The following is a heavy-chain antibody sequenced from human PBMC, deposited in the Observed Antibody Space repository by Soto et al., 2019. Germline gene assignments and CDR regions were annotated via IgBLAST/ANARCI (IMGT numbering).Heavy chain of an antibody. Sequence: ASVKVSCKASGGTFSSYAISWVRQAPGQGLEWMGGIIPIFGTANYAQKFQGRVTITADESTSTAYMELSSLRSEDTAVYYCARERNTGYSSSWNPGYYGMDVWGQGTTVTVS. CDR3: ARERNTGYSSSWNPGYYGMDV. CDR1: GGTFSSYA. CDR2: IIPIFGTA. D-gene: IGHD6-13*01. V-gene: IGHV1-69*13. J-gene: IGHJ6*02.